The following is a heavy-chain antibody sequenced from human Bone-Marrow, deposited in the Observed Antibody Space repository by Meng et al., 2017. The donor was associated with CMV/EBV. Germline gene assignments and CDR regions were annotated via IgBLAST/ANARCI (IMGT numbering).Heavy chain of an antibody. CDR1: GFTFSSYA. CDR2: IKQDGSEK. Sequence: GESLKISCAASGFTFSSYAMSWVRQAPGKGLEWVANIKQDGSEKYYVDSVKGRFTISRDNAKNSLYLQMNSLRADDTAVYYCARHGTGNDYWGQGTLVTVSS. D-gene: IGHD4-23*01. J-gene: IGHJ4*02. V-gene: IGHV3-7*03. CDR3: ARHGTGNDY.